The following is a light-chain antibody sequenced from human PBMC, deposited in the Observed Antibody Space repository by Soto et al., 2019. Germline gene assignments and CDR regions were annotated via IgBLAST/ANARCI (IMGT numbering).Light chain of an antibody. CDR2: DVS. Sequence: QSVLTQPASVSGSPGQSITISCTGTSSDVGGYNYVSRYQQHPGKAPKLMIYDVSNRPSGVSNRFSGSKSGNTASLTISGLHAEDEADYYCSSYTSSSLYVFGTGTKLTVL. CDR1: SSDVGGYNY. V-gene: IGLV2-14*01. J-gene: IGLJ1*01. CDR3: SSYTSSSLYV.